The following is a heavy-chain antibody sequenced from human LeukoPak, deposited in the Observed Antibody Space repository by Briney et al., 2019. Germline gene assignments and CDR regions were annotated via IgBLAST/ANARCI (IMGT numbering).Heavy chain of an antibody. V-gene: IGHV4-34*01. CDR3: ARSRVNYDFWSGYSYYFDY. CDR1: GGSFSGYY. J-gene: IGHJ4*02. Sequence: PSETLSLTCAVYGGSFSGYYWSWIRQPPGKGLEWIGEINHSGSTNYNPSLKSRVTISVDTSKSQFSLKLSSVTAADTAVYYCARSRVNYDFWSGYSYYFDYWGQGTLVTVSS. CDR2: INHSGST. D-gene: IGHD3-3*01.